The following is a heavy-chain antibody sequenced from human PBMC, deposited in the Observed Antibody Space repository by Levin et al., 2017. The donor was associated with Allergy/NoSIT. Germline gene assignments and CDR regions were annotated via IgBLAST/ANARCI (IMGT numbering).Heavy chain of an antibody. CDR2: IKGDGTESGVET. CDR1: GFTLSGFW. CDR3: VNGITLGY. V-gene: IGHV3-7*01. D-gene: IGHD1-20*01. J-gene: IGHJ4*02. Sequence: GESLKISCVASGFTLSGFWMSWVRQAPGKGLEWVANIKGDGTESGVETYYVDSVRGRFTISRDKAKNSMYLQMNSLRADDTALYYCVNGITLGYWGQGTLVIVSS.